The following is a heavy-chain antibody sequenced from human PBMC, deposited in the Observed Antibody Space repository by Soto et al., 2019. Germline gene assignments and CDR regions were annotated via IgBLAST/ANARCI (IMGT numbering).Heavy chain of an antibody. V-gene: IGHV3-23*01. CDR3: AKGLEWALRHYYYYGTDV. Sequence: GGSLRLSCAASGFTFSSYAMSGVRQAPGKGLEWVSAISGSGGSTYYADSVKGRFTISRDNSKNTLYLQMNSLRAEDTAVYYCAKGLEWALRHYYYYGTDVWGQGATVTVS. CDR2: ISGSGGST. J-gene: IGHJ6*02. D-gene: IGHD1-26*01. CDR1: GFTFSSYA.